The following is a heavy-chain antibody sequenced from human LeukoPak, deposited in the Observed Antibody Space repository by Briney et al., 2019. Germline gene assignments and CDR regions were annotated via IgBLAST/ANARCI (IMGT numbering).Heavy chain of an antibody. J-gene: IGHJ5*02. V-gene: IGHV1-69*04. D-gene: IGHD5-12*01. CDR1: GGTFSSYA. Sequence: SVKVSCKASGGTFSSYAISWVRQAPGQGLEWMGRIIPTLGIANYAQKFQGRVTITADKSTSTAYMELSSLRAEDTAVYYCARDWATSGYDSYNWFDPWGQGTLVTVSS. CDR3: ARDWATSGYDSYNWFDP. CDR2: IIPTLGIA.